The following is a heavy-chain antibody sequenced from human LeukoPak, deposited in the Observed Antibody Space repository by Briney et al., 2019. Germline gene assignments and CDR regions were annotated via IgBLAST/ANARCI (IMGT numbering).Heavy chain of an antibody. Sequence: PGGSLRLSCVASGFTFSNYGIHWVRQAPGKGLEWGAVISYDGSNKYYTDSVRGRFTISRDNSKNTLYLQMNSLRAEDTAIYYCVKVERVYGSGGDFEYWGQGTLVTVSS. D-gene: IGHD3-10*01. CDR2: ISYDGSNK. CDR1: GFTFSNYG. J-gene: IGHJ4*02. CDR3: VKVERVYGSGGDFEY. V-gene: IGHV3-30*18.